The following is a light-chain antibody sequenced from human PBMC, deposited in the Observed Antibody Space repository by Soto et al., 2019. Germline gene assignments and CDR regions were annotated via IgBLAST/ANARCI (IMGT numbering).Light chain of an antibody. CDR1: QSVRTW. J-gene: IGKJ4*01. V-gene: IGKV1-5*03. CDR3: QQYHISPVT. Sequence: DIQMTQSPSTLSASVGDRVTITCRASQSVRTWLAWYQQKPGKSPKLLIHKASTLANGVPARFSGSGSGTDFTLTISSLQPDDFAAYYCQQYHISPVTFGGGTKVEIK. CDR2: KAS.